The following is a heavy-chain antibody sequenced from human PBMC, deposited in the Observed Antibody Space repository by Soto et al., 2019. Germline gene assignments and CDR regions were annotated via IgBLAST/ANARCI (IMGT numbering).Heavy chain of an antibody. CDR3: ATSSQLSAFDI. V-gene: IGHV1-2*02. Sequence: ASVKVSCKASGYTFTGYYMHWVRQAPGQGLEWMGWINPNSGETIYAQKFQGRVTMTEDTSTDTAYMELSSLRSEDTAVYYCATSSQLSAFDIWGQGTMVTVSS. J-gene: IGHJ3*02. CDR2: INPNSGET. CDR1: GYTFTGYY. D-gene: IGHD6-13*01.